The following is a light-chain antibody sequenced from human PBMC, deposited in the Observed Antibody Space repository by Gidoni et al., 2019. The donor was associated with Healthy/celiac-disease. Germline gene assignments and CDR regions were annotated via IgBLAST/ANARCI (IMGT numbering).Light chain of an antibody. J-gene: IGLJ2*01. Sequence: SYVLTQQPSASVAPGKTARITCGGNNIGSKRVHWYQQKPGQAPVLVIYYDSDRPSGIPERFSGSNSGNTATLTISRVEAGDEADYYCQVWDSSSDHVVFGGGTKLTVL. CDR1: NIGSKR. CDR2: YDS. CDR3: QVWDSSSDHVV. V-gene: IGLV3-21*04.